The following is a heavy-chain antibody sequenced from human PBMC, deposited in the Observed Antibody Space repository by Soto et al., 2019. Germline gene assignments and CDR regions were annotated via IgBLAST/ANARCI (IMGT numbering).Heavy chain of an antibody. Sequence: QVQVVESGGGVVQPGRSLRLSCAASGFTFSGYGMHWVRQAPGKGLEWVALMWHDGSKTFYADSVKGRFTISRDKSDNTSFLLMNSLRAEDTAVYCCARDERSWYFDLWGRGTLVSVSS. CDR2: MWHDGSKT. J-gene: IGHJ2*01. CDR3: ARDERSWYFDL. CDR1: GFTFSGYG. V-gene: IGHV3-33*01.